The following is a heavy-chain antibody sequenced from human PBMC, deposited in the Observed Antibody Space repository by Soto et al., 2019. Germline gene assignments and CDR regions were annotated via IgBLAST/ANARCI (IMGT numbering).Heavy chain of an antibody. CDR3: AMVDVYVTPSPQDV. D-gene: IGHD3-16*01. CDR2: INAYNGNT. CDR1: GYSFTRYG. Sequence: ASVKVSGKASGYSFTRYGIGWARQAPGQGLEWMGWINAYNGNTNYAQNLQGRLTLTTDTSTTTAYMELRSLRSNDTAIYYCAMVDVYVTPSPQDVWGQGTTVTVSS. V-gene: IGHV1-18*01. J-gene: IGHJ6*02.